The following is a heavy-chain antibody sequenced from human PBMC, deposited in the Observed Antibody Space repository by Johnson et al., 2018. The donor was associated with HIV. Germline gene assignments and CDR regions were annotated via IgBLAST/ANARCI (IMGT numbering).Heavy chain of an antibody. V-gene: IGHV3-66*02. Sequence: VQLVESGGGLVKPGGSLRLSCAASGFTVSSNYMSWVRQAPGKGLEWVSVIYSGGSTYYADSVKGRFTISRDNSKNTLYLQMNSLRAEDTAVYYCARERVYYGFDFWGQGTTVTVSS. D-gene: IGHD3-10*01. CDR3: ARERVYYGFDF. J-gene: IGHJ3*01. CDR2: IYSGGST. CDR1: GFTVSSNY.